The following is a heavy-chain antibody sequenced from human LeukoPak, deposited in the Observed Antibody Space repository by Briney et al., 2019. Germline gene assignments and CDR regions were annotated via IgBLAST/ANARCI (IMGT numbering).Heavy chain of an antibody. CDR2: INYSGRT. CDR3: ARGGTTVAGTFWFDP. V-gene: IGHV4-39*07. Sequence: PSETLSLTCTVSGDSISSSDFYWGWIRRPPGKGLEWIALINYSGRTFYNPSLESRVTISVDMSKNQFSLKLSSVTAADTAMYYCARGGTTVAGTFWFDPWGQGTLVTVSS. CDR1: GDSISSSDFY. J-gene: IGHJ5*02. D-gene: IGHD6-19*01.